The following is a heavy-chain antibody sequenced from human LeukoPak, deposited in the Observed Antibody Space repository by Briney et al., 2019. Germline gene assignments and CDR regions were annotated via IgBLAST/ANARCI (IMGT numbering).Heavy chain of an antibody. D-gene: IGHD3-9*01. V-gene: IGHV1-69*13. CDR3: ANYDILTGYHFDY. CDR1: GGTFSSYA. J-gene: IGHJ4*02. CDR2: IIPIFGTA. Sequence: EASVEVSCKASGGTFSSYAISWVRQAPGQGLEWMGGIIPIFGTANYAQKFQGRVTITADESTSTAYMELSSLRSEDTAVYYCANYDILTGYHFDYWGQGTLVTVSS.